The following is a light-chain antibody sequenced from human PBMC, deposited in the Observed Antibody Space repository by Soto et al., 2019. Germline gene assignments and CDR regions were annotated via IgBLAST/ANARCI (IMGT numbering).Light chain of an antibody. CDR2: EVS. J-gene: IGLJ3*02. V-gene: IGLV2-14*01. CDR1: SSDVGYYNY. Sequence: QSALTQPASVSGSPGQSITISCTGTSSDVGYYNYVSWYQHHPGKVPKLMIYEVSKRPSGVSNRFSGSKSGNTASLTISGLQAEDEADYYCSSYTTSSTQVFGGGTKLTVL. CDR3: SSYTTSSTQV.